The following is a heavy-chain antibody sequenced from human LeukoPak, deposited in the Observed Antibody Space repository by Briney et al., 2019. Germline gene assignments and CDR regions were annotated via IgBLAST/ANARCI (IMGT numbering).Heavy chain of an antibody. CDR1: GFTFSSYE. D-gene: IGHD2-2*02. CDR2: ISSSGSTI. Sequence: GGSLRLSCAASGFTFSSYEMNWVRQAPGKGLEWVSYISSSGSTIYYADSVKGRFTISRDNAKNSLYLQMNSLRAEDTAVYYCARDLSVHTHYYYYYGMDVWGQGTTVTVSS. V-gene: IGHV3-48*03. CDR3: ARDLSVHTHYYYYYGMDV. J-gene: IGHJ6*02.